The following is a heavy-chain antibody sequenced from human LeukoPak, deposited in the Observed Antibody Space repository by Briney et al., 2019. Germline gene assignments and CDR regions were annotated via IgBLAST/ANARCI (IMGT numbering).Heavy chain of an antibody. J-gene: IGHJ4*02. CDR2: IYYSGST. Sequence: SETLSLTCTVSVGSISSYYWSWIRQPPGKGLEWIGYIYYSGSTNYNPSLKSRVTISVDTSKNQFSLKLSSVTAADTAVYYCARGFGEFIYYFDYWGQGTLVTVSS. CDR1: VGSISSYY. CDR3: ARGFGEFIYYFDY. V-gene: IGHV4-59*01. D-gene: IGHD3-10*01.